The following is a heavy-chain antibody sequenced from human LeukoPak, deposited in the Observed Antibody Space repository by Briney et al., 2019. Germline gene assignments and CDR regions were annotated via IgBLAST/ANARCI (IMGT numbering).Heavy chain of an antibody. Sequence: GGSLRLSCAASGFTFSSYAMSWVRQAPGKGLEWVSAISGSGGSTYYADSVKGRFTISRDNSKNTLYLQMNSLRAEDTAVYYCAKGEGVLLWFGEFQHWGQGTLVTVSS. CDR2: ISGSGGST. D-gene: IGHD3-10*01. CDR3: AKGEGVLLWFGEFQH. V-gene: IGHV3-23*01. J-gene: IGHJ1*01. CDR1: GFTFSSYA.